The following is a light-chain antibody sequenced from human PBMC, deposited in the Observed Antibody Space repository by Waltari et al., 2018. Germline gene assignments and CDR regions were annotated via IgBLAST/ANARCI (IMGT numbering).Light chain of an antibody. CDR2: GAS. CDR1: QRVSSSY. V-gene: IGKV3-20*01. J-gene: IGKJ5*01. Sequence: EIVLTQSPGTLTLSPGESATLSCRASQRVSSSYLAWYQQKPGQAPRLLIYGASTRATGIPDRFSGSGSGTDFSLTISGLEPEDFAVYFCQQYADSPMTFGQGTRLDIE. CDR3: QQYADSPMT.